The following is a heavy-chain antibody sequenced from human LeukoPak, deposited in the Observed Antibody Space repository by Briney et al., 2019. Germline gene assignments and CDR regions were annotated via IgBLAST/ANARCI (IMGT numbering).Heavy chain of an antibody. Sequence: SQTLSLTCAISGDSVSSNRVAWNWIRQPPSRGLEWLGRTYYRSKWYNDYAVSVKSRITINPDTSKNQFSLQLNSVTPEDTAVYYCARGRGVATIRFWFDPWGQGTLVTVSS. D-gene: IGHD5-12*01. V-gene: IGHV6-1*01. CDR3: ARGRGVATIRFWFDP. J-gene: IGHJ5*02. CDR1: GDSVSSNRVA. CDR2: TYYRSKWYN.